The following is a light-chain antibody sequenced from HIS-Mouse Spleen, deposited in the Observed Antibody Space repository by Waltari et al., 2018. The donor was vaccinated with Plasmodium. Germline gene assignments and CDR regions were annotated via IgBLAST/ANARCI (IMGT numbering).Light chain of an antibody. CDR2: EGR. J-gene: IGLJ2*01. Sequence: QSALTQPPSASGSPGQSVTIPCTGTSSDVGGYNYVPSYQQHPGKAPKLMIYEGRKRPSGVPDRFSGSKSGNTASLTVSGLQAEDEADYYCSSYAGSNVVFGGGTKLTVL. CDR1: SSDVGGYNY. CDR3: SSYAGSNVV. V-gene: IGLV2-8*01.